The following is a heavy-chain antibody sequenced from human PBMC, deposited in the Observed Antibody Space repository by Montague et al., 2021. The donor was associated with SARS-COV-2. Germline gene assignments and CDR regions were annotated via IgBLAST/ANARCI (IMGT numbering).Heavy chain of an antibody. D-gene: IGHD1-26*01. V-gene: IGHV2-5*02. CDR2: IYWDDDK. CDR1: GSSLSTSGVG. Sequence: PALVKPTQTLTLTCTFSGSSLSTSGVGVGWIRQPPGKALEWLALIYWDDDKRYSPSLESRLTITKDTSKNQVVLTVTNMDPVDTATYYCAHRRLHTGSFDYWGQGALVSVSS. J-gene: IGHJ4*02. CDR3: AHRRLHTGSFDY.